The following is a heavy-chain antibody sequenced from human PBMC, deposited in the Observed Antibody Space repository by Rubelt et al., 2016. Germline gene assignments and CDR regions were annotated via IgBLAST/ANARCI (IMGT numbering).Heavy chain of an antibody. Sequence: AMHWVRQAPGKGLEWVAVISYDGSNKYYADSVKGRFTISRDNYKNTLYLQMNSLRAADTAVYYCARVYKFYYYYGMDVWGQGTTVTVSS. D-gene: IGHD3-10*01. CDR2: ISYDGSNK. J-gene: IGHJ6*02. V-gene: IGHV3-30*04. CDR1: A. CDR3: ARVYKFYYYYGMDV.